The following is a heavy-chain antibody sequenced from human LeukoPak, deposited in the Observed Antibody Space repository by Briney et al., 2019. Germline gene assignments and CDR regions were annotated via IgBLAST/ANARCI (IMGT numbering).Heavy chain of an antibody. CDR3: ARELGSDYGGYSP. CDR1: GGSMRSDSSF. J-gene: IGHJ5*02. Sequence: ASQTLSLTSSVSGGSMRSDSSFWSWIRQPAGKGLEWIGRIYATGNTNYNPSLERRVTISVDTSKNQFSLELTSVTAADTAVYYCARELGSDYGGYSPWGQGTLVTVSS. D-gene: IGHD4-23*01. V-gene: IGHV4-61*02. CDR2: IYATGNT.